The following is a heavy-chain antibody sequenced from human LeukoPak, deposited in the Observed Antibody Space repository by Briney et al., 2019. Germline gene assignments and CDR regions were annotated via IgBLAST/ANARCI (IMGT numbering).Heavy chain of an antibody. Sequence: PGGSLRLSCAASGFTFSDYYMSWVRQAPGKGLEWVSYISSIGSNIYYADSVKGRFTIARDDAKTSLHLQMNRPTAEDTAVYYCARCGSSSYYYYMDVWGKGTTVTVSS. D-gene: IGHD6-13*01. J-gene: IGHJ6*03. CDR1: GFTFSDYY. CDR3: ARCGSSSYYYYMDV. CDR2: ISSIGSNI. V-gene: IGHV3-11*04.